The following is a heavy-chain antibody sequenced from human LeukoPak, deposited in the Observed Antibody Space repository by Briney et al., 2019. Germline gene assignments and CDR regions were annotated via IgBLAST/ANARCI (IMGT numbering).Heavy chain of an antibody. CDR1: GFSLSASGEG. Sequence: SGPTLVNPTQTLTLTCTFSGFSLSASGEGVGWVRQPPGKALEWLALIYWNNDNHYSPSLKSRLTITKDTPKNQVVLTMTNMDPVDTATYFCAHQRGTRVYFDSWGQGTLVTVSS. CDR2: IYWNNDN. V-gene: IGHV2-5*01. D-gene: IGHD1-26*01. CDR3: AHQRGTRVYFDS. J-gene: IGHJ4*02.